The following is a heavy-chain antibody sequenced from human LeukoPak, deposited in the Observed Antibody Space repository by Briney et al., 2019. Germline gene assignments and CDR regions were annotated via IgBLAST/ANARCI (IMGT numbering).Heavy chain of an antibody. CDR2: VYHSGST. CDR3: ARGLGAVATLGY. Sequence: SETLSLTCAVSGGSISSAIWWSWVRQPPGKGLEWIGEVYHSGSTNYNPSLKSRVTISVDMSENQFSLKLSSVTAADTAVYYCARGLGAVATLGYWGQGTLVTVPS. CDR1: GGSISSAIW. V-gene: IGHV4-4*02. J-gene: IGHJ4*02. D-gene: IGHD6-19*01.